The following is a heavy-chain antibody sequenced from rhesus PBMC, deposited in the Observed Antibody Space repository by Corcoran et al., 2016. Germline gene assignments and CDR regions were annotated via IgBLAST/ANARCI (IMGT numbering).Heavy chain of an antibody. J-gene: IGHJ5-2*02. V-gene: IGHV4-65*02. CDR2: IGVSNDNI. CDR3: ARSPVAVTLGWDV. CDR1: GGSISSSNW. Sequence: QMQLQESGPGLVKPSETLSLTCGVSGGSISSSNWWSWIRQPPGNGLGGIGNIGVSNDNIHYNPSLKSRVTISKDTSKNQFSLKLSSVNAADTAVYYCARSPVAVTLGWDVWGRGVLVTVSS. D-gene: IGHD4-29*01.